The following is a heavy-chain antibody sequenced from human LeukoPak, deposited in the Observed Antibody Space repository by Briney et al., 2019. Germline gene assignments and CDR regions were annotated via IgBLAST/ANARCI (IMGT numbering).Heavy chain of an antibody. CDR3: ARGVTGPEFDY. CDR2: IYYSGST. V-gene: IGHV4-59*01. CDR1: GGSISSYY. D-gene: IGHD1-20*01. Sequence: SETLSLTCTVSGGSISSYYWSWIRQPPGKGLEWIGYIYYSGSTNYNPSLKSRVTISVDTSKNQFSLKLTSVTAADTAVYYCARGVTGPEFDYWGQGTLVTVSS. J-gene: IGHJ4*02.